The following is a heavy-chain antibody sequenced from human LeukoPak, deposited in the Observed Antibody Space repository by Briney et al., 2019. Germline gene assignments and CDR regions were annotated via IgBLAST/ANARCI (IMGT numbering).Heavy chain of an antibody. Sequence: PGGSLRLSCAASGFTFSNAWISWVRQAPGQGLEWVGRIKSKTTGGAIDYAAPVKGRFTISRDDSKNTLYLQMNSLKTEDTAVYYCTTGDWNYEGYFDYWGQGTLVTVSS. D-gene: IGHD1-7*01. CDR3: TTGDWNYEGYFDY. J-gene: IGHJ4*02. CDR2: IKSKTTGGAI. V-gene: IGHV3-15*01. CDR1: GFTFSNAW.